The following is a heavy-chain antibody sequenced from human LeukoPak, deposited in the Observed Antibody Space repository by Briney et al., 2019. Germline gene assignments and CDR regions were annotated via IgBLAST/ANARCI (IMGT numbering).Heavy chain of an antibody. J-gene: IGHJ5*02. V-gene: IGHV4-39*07. Sequence: GTLRLSCAASGFTFSSYGMSWVRQAPGKGLEWIGSIYYSGSTYYNPSLKSRVTISVDTSKNQFSLQLSSVTAADTAVYYCGRVEKYTSSGPTDPWGQGTLVTVSS. D-gene: IGHD6-25*01. CDR3: GRVEKYTSSGPTDP. CDR1: GFTFSSYG. CDR2: IYYSGST.